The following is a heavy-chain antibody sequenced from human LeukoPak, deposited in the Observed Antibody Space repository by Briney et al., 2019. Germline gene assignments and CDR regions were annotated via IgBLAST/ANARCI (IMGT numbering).Heavy chain of an antibody. Sequence: PGGSLRLSCAASGFTFSSYAMSWVRQAPGKGLEWVSVIYGGGSTFYADSVKDRFTISRHNSKNTLYLQMNSLRAEDTAVYYCARSYSESPYDAFDIWGQGTMVTVSS. CDR1: GFTFSSYA. V-gene: IGHV3-53*04. D-gene: IGHD1-26*01. CDR3: ARSYSESPYDAFDI. J-gene: IGHJ3*02. CDR2: IYGGGST.